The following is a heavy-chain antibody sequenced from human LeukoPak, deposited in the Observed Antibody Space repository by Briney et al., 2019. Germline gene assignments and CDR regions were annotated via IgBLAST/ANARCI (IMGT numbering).Heavy chain of an antibody. D-gene: IGHD3-3*01. V-gene: IGHV4-34*01. J-gene: IGHJ4*02. CDR2: INHSGST. Sequence: PSETLSLTXAVYGGSFSGYYWSWIRQPPGKGLEWIGEINHSGSTNYNPSLKSRVTISVDTSKNQFSLKLSSVTAADTAVYYCARGEVFYDFWSGYSASFDYWGQGTLVTVSS. CDR1: GGSFSGYY. CDR3: ARGEVFYDFWSGYSASFDY.